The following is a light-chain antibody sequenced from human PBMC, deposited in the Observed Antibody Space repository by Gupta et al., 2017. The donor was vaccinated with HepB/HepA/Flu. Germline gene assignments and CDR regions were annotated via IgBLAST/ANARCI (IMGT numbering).Light chain of an antibody. CDR3: QQYNNWPLT. CDR2: GAS. Sequence: IVMTQSPATLSVSPGERATLSCRASQSVSDNLAWYQQKPGQAPRLLTYGASTRATGIPARFSGSGSGTELTLTISSLQSEDFAVYYCQQYNNWPLTFGGGTKVEIK. CDR1: QSVSDN. V-gene: IGKV3-15*01. J-gene: IGKJ4*01.